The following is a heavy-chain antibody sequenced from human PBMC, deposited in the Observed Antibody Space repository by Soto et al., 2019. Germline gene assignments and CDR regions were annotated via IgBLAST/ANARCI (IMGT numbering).Heavy chain of an antibody. J-gene: IGHJ5*02. CDR2: INPNSGGT. CDR3: ATGWVMITFGGVITKIKEYNWFDP. Sequence: ASVKVSCKASGYTFTGYYMHWVRQAPGQGLEWMGWINPNSGGTIYAQKFQGRVTMTEDTSTDTAYMELSSLRSEDTAVYYCATGWVMITFGGVITKIKEYNWFDPWGQGTLVTVSS. CDR1: GYTFTGYY. V-gene: IGHV1-2*02. D-gene: IGHD3-16*02.